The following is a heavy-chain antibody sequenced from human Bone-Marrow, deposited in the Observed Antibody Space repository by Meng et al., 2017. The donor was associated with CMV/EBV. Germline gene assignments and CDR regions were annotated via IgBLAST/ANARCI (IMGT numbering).Heavy chain of an antibody. V-gene: IGHV1-69*05. Sequence: SVKVSCKASGGTFSSYAISWVRQAPGQGLEWMGGIIPIFGTANYAQKFQGRVTMTRDTSISTAYMELSRLRSDDTAVYYCAREWVRRRFLEWFKWFDPWGQGTLVTVSS. CDR3: AREWVRRRFLEWFKWFDP. CDR1: GGTFSSYA. J-gene: IGHJ5*02. CDR2: IIPIFGTA. D-gene: IGHD3-3*01.